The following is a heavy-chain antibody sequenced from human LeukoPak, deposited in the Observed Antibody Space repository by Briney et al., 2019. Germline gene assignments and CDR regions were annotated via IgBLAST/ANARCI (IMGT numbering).Heavy chain of an antibody. V-gene: IGHV4-4*07. Sequence: SDTLSLTCSVSGGSISSCSRNWIQQPAGKGLEGIGLFYTSGTTNYPPSLESRVTMSIDTSRNQFSRTLTSTPAAETAVDYCARPAYGGGPDAFDIWGQGTMVTVSS. CDR2: FYTSGTT. CDR3: ARPAYGGGPDAFDI. D-gene: IGHD4-23*01. CDR1: GGSISSCS. J-gene: IGHJ3*02.